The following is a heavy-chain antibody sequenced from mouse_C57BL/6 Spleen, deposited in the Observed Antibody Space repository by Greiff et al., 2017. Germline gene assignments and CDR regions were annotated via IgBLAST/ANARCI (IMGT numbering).Heavy chain of an antibody. CDR2: IRLKSDNYAT. D-gene: IGHD2-4*01. V-gene: IGHV6-3*01. CDR1: GFTFSNYW. J-gene: IGHJ3*01. Sequence: EVKVEESGGGLVQPGGSMKLSCVASGFTFSNYWMNWVRQSPEKGLEWVAQIRLKSDNYATHYAESVKGRFTISRDDSKSSVYLQMNNLRAEDSGIYYCTHCDYVGFADWGHGTLVTFSA. CDR3: THCDYVGFAD.